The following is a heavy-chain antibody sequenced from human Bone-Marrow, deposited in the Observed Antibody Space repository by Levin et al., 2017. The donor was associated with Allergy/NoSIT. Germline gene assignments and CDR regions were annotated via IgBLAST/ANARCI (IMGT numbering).Heavy chain of an antibody. V-gene: IGHV1-18*01. J-gene: IGHJ4*02. D-gene: IGHD2-15*01. CDR2: ISGNNGNT. CDR1: GSTFSSYG. CDR3: ASCSGGGCYFPVF. Sequence: GGSLRLSCKASGSTFSSYGISWVRQAPGQGLEWMGWISGNNGNTKYTERFQGRVSMTTDTATSTAYLEVRSLKPDDTAVYYCASCSGGGCYFPVFWGQGTLVTVSS.